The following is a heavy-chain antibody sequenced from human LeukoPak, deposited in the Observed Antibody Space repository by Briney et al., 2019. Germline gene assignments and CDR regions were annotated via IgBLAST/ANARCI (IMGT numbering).Heavy chain of an antibody. D-gene: IGHD3-10*01. Sequence: GGSLRLSCAASGFTFSSYGMHWVRQAPGKGLEWVAFIRYDGSNKYYADSVKGRFTISRDNSKNTLYLQMNSLRAEDTAVYYCAREPLPSEYYFDYWGQGTLVTVSS. V-gene: IGHV3-30*02. CDR2: IRYDGSNK. CDR3: AREPLPSEYYFDY. CDR1: GFTFSSYG. J-gene: IGHJ4*02.